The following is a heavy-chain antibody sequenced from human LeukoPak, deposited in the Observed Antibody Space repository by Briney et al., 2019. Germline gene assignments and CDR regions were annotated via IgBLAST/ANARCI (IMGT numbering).Heavy chain of an antibody. CDR3: ARDDDNYFDY. CDR2: ISYDGSNK. V-gene: IGHV3-30-3*01. Sequence: GGSLRLSCAASGFTFSSYAMHWVRQAPGEGLEWVAVISYDGSNKYYADSVKGRFTISRDNSKNTLYLQMNSLRAEDTAVYYCARDDDNYFDYWGQGTLVTVSS. J-gene: IGHJ4*02. D-gene: IGHD1-1*01. CDR1: GFTFSSYA.